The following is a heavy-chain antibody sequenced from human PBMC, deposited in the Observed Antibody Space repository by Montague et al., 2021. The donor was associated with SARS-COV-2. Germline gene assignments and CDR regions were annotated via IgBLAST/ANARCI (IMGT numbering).Heavy chain of an antibody. V-gene: IGHV4-34*01. CDR2: INYGGST. CDR1: GGSFSDYH. Sequence: SETLSLTCAVYGGSFSDYHWTWIRQSPGGGLEWIGQINYGGSTKCNPSLRSRVTISIDTSKNQFSLKLTSVTAADTAVYYCARGAPGYWGQGTLVTVSS. CDR3: ARGAPGY. D-gene: IGHD1-1*01. J-gene: IGHJ4*02.